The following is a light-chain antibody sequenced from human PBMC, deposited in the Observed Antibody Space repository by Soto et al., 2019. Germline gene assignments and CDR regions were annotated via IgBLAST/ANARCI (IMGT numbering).Light chain of an antibody. CDR2: EVN. CDR1: SGDVGNYNL. V-gene: IGLV2-23*02. CDR3: CSYVGSSTSYV. J-gene: IGLJ1*01. Sequence: QSALTQPASVSGSPGQSITISCTGTSGDVGNYNLVSWYQQHPDKAPKLMIYEVNKWPSGVSNRFSGSKSGNTASLTISGLQAEDEADYYCCSYVGSSTSYVFGTGTKLTVL.